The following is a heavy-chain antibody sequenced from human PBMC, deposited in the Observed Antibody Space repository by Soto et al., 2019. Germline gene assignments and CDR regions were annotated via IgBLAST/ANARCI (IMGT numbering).Heavy chain of an antibody. CDR1: GDTFSSYA. CDR2: IIPIFGTA. J-gene: IGHJ4*02. V-gene: IGHV1-69*01. Sequence: QVQLVQSGAEVKKPGSSVKVSCKASGDTFSSYAISWVRQAPGQGLEWMGGIIPIFGTANYAQKFQGRVTITADESTSTAYRELSILRSEDTAVYYCAREVFGERRFDYWGQGTLVTVSS. D-gene: IGHD3-10*02. CDR3: AREVFGERRFDY.